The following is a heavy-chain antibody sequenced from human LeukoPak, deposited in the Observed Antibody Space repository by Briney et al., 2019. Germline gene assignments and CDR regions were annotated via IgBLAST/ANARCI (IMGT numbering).Heavy chain of an antibody. D-gene: IGHD2-15*01. CDR1: GYIFTAYY. CDR3: AREGGNGGFDY. V-gene: IGHV1-2*02. J-gene: IGHJ4*02. CDR2: IIPNTGGT. Sequence: ASVKVSCKASGYIFTAYYIHWVRQAPGQGPEWMGWIIPNTGGTNYAQKLQGRVTMTSDTSISTAYMEVSSLKSDDTAVYYCAREGGNGGFDYWGQGTLVTVSS.